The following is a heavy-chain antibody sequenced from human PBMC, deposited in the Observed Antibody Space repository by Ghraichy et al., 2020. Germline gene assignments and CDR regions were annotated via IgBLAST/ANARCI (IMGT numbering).Heavy chain of an antibody. CDR3: ARARYFDWYGFDY. CDR2: INAGNGNT. CDR1: GYTFTSYA. D-gene: IGHD3-9*01. V-gene: IGHV1-3*01. Sequence: AAVKVSCKASGYTFTSYAMHWVRQAPGQRLEWMGWINAGNGNTKYSQKFQGRVTITRDTSASTAYMELSSLRSEDTAVYYCARARYFDWYGFDYWGQGTLVTVSS. J-gene: IGHJ4*02.